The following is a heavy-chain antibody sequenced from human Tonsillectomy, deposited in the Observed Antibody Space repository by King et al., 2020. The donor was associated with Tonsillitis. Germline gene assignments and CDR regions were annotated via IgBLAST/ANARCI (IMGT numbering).Heavy chain of an antibody. Sequence: QLVQSGAEVKKPGASVKVSCKASGYTFTSYYMHWVRQAPGQGLEWMGLINPSGGSTSNAQKSQGRVTMTTDTSTSTVHMELSSLRSEDTAVDYCARSEHGSFDYWGQGTLVTVSS. V-gene: IGHV1-46*03. CDR3: ARSEHGSFDY. CDR1: GYTFTSYY. J-gene: IGHJ4*02. D-gene: IGHD3-10*01. CDR2: INPSGGST.